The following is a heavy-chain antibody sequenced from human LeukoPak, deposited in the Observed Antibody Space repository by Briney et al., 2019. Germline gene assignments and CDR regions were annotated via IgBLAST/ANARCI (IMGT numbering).Heavy chain of an antibody. V-gene: IGHV4-61*02. J-gene: IGHJ5*02. Sequence: SETLSLTCTVSGGSISSGSYYWSWIRQPAGKGLEWIGRIYTSGSTNYNPSLKSRVTISVDTSKNQFSLKLSSVTAADTAVYYCARVPLYGSGSYPTGYWFDPWGQGTLVTVSS. D-gene: IGHD3-10*01. CDR2: IYTSGST. CDR1: GGSISSGSYY. CDR3: ARVPLYGSGSYPTGYWFDP.